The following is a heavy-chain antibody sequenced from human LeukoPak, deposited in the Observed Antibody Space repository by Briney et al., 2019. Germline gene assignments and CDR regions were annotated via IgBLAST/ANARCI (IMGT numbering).Heavy chain of an antibody. J-gene: IGHJ4*02. CDR1: GYSISSGYY. V-gene: IGHV4-38-2*02. Sequence: PSETLSLTCAVSGYSISSGYYWGWIRQPPGKGLEWIGSIYHSGSTYYNPSLKSRVTISVDTSKNQFSLKLSSVTAADTAVYYCAREQSGYSSGLGTFDYWGQGTLVTVPS. CDR3: AREQSGYSSGLGTFDY. D-gene: IGHD6-19*01. CDR2: IYHSGST.